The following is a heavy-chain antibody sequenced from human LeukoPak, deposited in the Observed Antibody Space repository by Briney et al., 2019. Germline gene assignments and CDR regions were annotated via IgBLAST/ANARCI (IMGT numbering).Heavy chain of an antibody. CDR1: GYSISTAYY. CDR2: SYRSGTT. D-gene: IGHD3-16*02. V-gene: IGHV4-38-2*02. Sequence: TSETLSLTCTVSGYSISTAYYWGWIRQTPDKGLEWIGSSYRSGTTYYSPSLKSRVTISLDTSKNQFSLTLTSVTAADTAVYYCARIDTSRGVIARSDSWGQGVLVTVSS. CDR3: ARIDTSRGVIARSDS. J-gene: IGHJ4*02.